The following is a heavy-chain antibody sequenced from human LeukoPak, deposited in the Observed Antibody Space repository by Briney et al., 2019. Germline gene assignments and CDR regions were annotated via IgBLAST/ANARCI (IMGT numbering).Heavy chain of an antibody. J-gene: IGHJ3*02. CDR2: ISGYNDDT. CDR1: GYTFSNFG. D-gene: IGHD2-15*01. CDR3: AKDFYNSGGRWYDCFDI. V-gene: IGHV1-18*01. Sequence: ASVKVSCKASGYTFSNFGISWVRQAPGQGLEWMGWISGYNDDTHNAQKFQGRVTMTTDTSTNTAYMDLRSLRSDDTAMYYCAKDFYNSGGRWYDCFDIWGQGTMVTVSS.